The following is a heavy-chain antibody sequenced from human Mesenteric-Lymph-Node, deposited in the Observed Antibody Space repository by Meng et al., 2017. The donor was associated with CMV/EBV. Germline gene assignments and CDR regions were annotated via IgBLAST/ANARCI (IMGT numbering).Heavy chain of an antibody. Sequence: GESLKISCAASGFTFDDYGMSWVRQAPGKGLEWVANIKQDGSEKYYVDSVKGRFTISRDNAKNSLYLQMNSLRDEDTAIYYCARDTRWVQETWGQGTLVTVSS. CDR2: IKQDGSEK. J-gene: IGHJ4*02. CDR3: ARDTRWVQET. V-gene: IGHV3-7*01. CDR1: GFTFDDYG. D-gene: IGHD5-24*01.